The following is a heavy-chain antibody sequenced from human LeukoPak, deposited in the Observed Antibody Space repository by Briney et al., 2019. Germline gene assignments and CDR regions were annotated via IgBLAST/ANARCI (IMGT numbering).Heavy chain of an antibody. V-gene: IGHV3-23*01. J-gene: IGHJ4*02. CDR1: GFTFSSYA. D-gene: IGHD3-10*01. CDR2: ASGSGGST. Sequence: GGSLRLSCAASGFTFSSYAMSWVRQAPGKGLEWVSAASGSGGSTYYADSVKGRFTISRDNSKNTLYLQMNSLRADDTAAHYCAKGLGSGVRGTFDYWGQGTLVPVSS. CDR3: AKGLGSGVRGTFDY.